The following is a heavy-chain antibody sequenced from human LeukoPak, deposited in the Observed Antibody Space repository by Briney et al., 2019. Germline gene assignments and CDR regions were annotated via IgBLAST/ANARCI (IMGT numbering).Heavy chain of an antibody. CDR1: GGSISSYY. CDR2: IYYSGST. V-gene: IGHV4-59*05. D-gene: IGHD3-9*01. J-gene: IGHJ4*02. Sequence: PSETLSLTCTVSGGSISSYYWSWIRQPPGKGLEWIGSIYYSGSTYYNPSLKSRVTISVDTSKNQFSLKLSSVTAADTAVYYCARHFPGVVYFDWLYTWDYWGQGTLVTVSS. CDR3: ARHFPGVVYFDWLYTWDY.